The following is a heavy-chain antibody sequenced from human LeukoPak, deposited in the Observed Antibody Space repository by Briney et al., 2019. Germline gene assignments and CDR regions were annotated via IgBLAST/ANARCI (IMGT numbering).Heavy chain of an antibody. CDR2: IYYSGST. CDR1: GGSISSGGYS. V-gene: IGHV4-61*08. D-gene: IGHD3-16*02. J-gene: IGHJ4*02. Sequence: PSETLSLTCAVSGGSISSGGYSWSWIRQPPGKGLEWIGYIYYSGSTNYNPSLKSRVTISVDTSKNQFSLKLSSVTAADTAVYYCARGFPTYYDYVWGSYRPPLFDYWGQGTLVTVSS. CDR3: ARGFPTYYDYVWGSYRPPLFDY.